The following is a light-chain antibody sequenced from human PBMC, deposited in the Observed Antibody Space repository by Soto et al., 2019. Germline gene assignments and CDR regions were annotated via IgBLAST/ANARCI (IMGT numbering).Light chain of an antibody. CDR3: VSYTDTDTLV. Sequence: QSALTQPASVSGSRGQSIIISCVGRNTDVGQDKSVSWYQQGPGKAPKLLIFEVTNRPSGVSNRFSGSRSGNTASLTISGPQADDEGDYFCVSYTDTDTLVFGTGTKVTVL. CDR2: EVT. J-gene: IGLJ1*01. CDR1: NTDVGQDKS. V-gene: IGLV2-14*01.